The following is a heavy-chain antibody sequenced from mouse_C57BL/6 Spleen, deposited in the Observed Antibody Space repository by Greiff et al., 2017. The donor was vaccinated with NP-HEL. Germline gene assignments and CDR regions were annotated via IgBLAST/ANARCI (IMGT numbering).Heavy chain of an antibody. V-gene: IGHV1-54*01. CDR3: AREMNSNGGDYEMDD. CDR1: GYAFTNYL. CDR2: INPGSGGT. D-gene: IGHD2-5*01. Sequence: QVQLQQSGAELVRPGTSVKVSCKASGYAFTNYLIEWVKQRPGQGLEWIGVINPGSGGTNYNAKFPGKATLTADKSSSTAYMQLSSLTSEDSAVYVGAREMNSNGGDYEMDDWGQGTSVTVSS. J-gene: IGHJ4*01.